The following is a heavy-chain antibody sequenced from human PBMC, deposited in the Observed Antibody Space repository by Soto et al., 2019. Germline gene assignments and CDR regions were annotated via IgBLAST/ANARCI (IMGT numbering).Heavy chain of an antibody. J-gene: IGHJ4*02. CDR2: ISGIDSTI. D-gene: IGHD6-6*01. V-gene: IGHV3-11*01. Sequence: PGGSLRLSCAACGFTFSYYSMSWIRQAPGKGLEWVSYISGIDSTIYYAYSVKDRFTISRDNANNSLYLQTNSLRAEDTAVYYCARGHAIAARHFDYWRQGTLVTVSS. CDR3: ARGHAIAARHFDY. CDR1: GFTFSYYS.